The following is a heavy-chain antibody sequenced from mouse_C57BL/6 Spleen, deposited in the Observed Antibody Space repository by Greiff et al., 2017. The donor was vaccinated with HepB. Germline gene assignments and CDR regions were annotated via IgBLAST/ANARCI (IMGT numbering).Heavy chain of an antibody. CDR3: ARGPSTGTFAY. CDR1: GYSFTGYY. CDR2: LNPSTGGT. V-gene: IGHV1-42*01. J-gene: IGHJ3*01. D-gene: IGHD4-1*02. Sequence: VQLQQSGPELVKPGASVKISCKASGYSFTGYYMNWVKQSPEKSLEWIGELNPSTGGTTYNQKFKAKATLTVDKSSSTAYMQLKSLTSEDSAVYYCARGPSTGTFAYWGQGTLVTVSA.